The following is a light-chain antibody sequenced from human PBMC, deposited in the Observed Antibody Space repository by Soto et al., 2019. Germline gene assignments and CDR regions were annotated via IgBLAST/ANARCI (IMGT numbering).Light chain of an antibody. J-gene: IGKJ1*01. CDR1: QGISSW. CDR2: AAS. CDR3: QHYSASSPWT. V-gene: IGKV1-12*01. Sequence: DIQMTQSPSSVSASVGDRVTITCRASQGISSWLAWYQQKPGKAPKLLIYAASSLQSGVPSRFSGSGSGTEFTLTSTSLQPDDFATYYCQHYSASSPWTFGQGTKVEIK.